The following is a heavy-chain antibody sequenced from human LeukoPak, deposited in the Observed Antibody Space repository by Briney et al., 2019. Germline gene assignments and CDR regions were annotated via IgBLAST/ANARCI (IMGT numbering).Heavy chain of an antibody. Sequence: SETLSLTCTVSGGSISGYYWSWIRQPPGKGLEWLGFIYNTGHTNYNPSLKSRVTISLDTSKNQFSLSLSSVTAADTAVYYCARPGGRDHGGNSVAFDIWGQGTMVTVSS. D-gene: IGHD4-23*01. J-gene: IGHJ3*02. CDR1: GGSISGYY. CDR2: IYNTGHT. V-gene: IGHV4-59*08. CDR3: ARPGGRDHGGNSVAFDI.